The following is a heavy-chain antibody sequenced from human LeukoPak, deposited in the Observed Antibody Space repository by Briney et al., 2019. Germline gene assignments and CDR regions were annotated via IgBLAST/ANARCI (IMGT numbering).Heavy chain of an antibody. J-gene: IGHJ4*02. CDR2: ISYDGSNK. V-gene: IGHV3-30-3*01. Sequence: PGGSLRLSCAASGFTFSSYWMHWVRQAPGKGLEWVAVISYDGSNKYYADSVKGRFTISRDNSKNTLYLQMNSLRAEDTAVYYCARDWGGSDYWGQGTLVTVSS. CDR1: GFTFSSYW. D-gene: IGHD3-10*01. CDR3: ARDWGGSDY.